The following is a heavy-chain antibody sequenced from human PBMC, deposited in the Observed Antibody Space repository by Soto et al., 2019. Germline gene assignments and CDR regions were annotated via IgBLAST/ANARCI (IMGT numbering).Heavy chain of an antibody. V-gene: IGHV3-21*01. Sequence: EVQLVESGGGLVKPGGSLRLSCAASGFTFSSYSMNWVRQAPGKGLEWVSSISSSSSYIYYADSVKGRFTISRDNAKNSLDLQMNSLRAEDTAVYYCARDPGVGGGDLRYFDWLLSYYYYYMDVWGKGTTVTVSS. CDR3: ARDPGVGGGDLRYFDWLLSYYYYYMDV. CDR2: ISSSSSYI. J-gene: IGHJ6*03. D-gene: IGHD3-9*01. CDR1: GFTFSSYS.